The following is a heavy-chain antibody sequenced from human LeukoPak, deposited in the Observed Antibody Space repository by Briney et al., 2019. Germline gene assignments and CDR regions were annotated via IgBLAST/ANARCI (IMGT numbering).Heavy chain of an antibody. D-gene: IGHD6-19*01. CDR2: ISAYNGNT. CDR3: ATIPERRIAVAGTVH. Sequence: GASVKVSCKASGYTFTSYGISWVRQAPGQGLEWMGWISAYNGNTNYAQKLQGRVTMTTDTSTSTAYMELRSLRSHDTAVYYCATIPERRIAVAGTVHWGQGTLVTVSS. CDR1: GYTFTSYG. J-gene: IGHJ4*02. V-gene: IGHV1-18*01.